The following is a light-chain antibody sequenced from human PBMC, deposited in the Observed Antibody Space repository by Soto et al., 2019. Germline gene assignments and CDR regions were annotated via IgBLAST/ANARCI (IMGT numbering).Light chain of an antibody. V-gene: IGKV3-15*01. Sequence: EVVMTQSPATLSVSPGERATLSCRASQSISSNLAWYQQTPGQPPRLLIYGASTRATVIPARFGGSGSGTEFTLTISSLQSEDFAVDYCQPYNNWPPWTFGQGTKVEIK. CDR3: QPYNNWPPWT. CDR2: GAS. J-gene: IGKJ1*01. CDR1: QSISSN.